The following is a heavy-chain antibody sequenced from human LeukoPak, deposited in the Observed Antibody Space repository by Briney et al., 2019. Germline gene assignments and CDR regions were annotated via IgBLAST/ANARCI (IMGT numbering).Heavy chain of an antibody. D-gene: IGHD3-9*01. CDR2: ISGSGGST. CDR3: ARDSSLRYFDWLPVDAFDI. Sequence: GGSLRLSCAASGFTFSTYAMSWVRQAPGKGLEWVSAISGSGGSTYYADSVKGRFTISKDNAKNSLYLQMNSLRAEDTAVYYCARDSSLRYFDWLPVDAFDIWGQGTMVTVSS. J-gene: IGHJ3*02. CDR1: GFTFSTYA. V-gene: IGHV3-23*01.